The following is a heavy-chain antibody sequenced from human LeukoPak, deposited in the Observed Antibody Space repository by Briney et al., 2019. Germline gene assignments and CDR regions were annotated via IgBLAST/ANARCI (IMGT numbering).Heavy chain of an antibody. J-gene: IGHJ4*02. V-gene: IGHV4-34*01. CDR3: ARIPISYYFDY. Sequence: PSETLSLTCAVYGGSFSGYYWSWIRQPPGKGLEWIGEINHSGSTNYNPSLKSRVTISVDTSKNQFSLKLSSVTAADTAVYYCARIPISYYFDYWGQGTLVTVSS. CDR1: GGSFSGYY. CDR2: INHSGST. D-gene: IGHD2-2*02.